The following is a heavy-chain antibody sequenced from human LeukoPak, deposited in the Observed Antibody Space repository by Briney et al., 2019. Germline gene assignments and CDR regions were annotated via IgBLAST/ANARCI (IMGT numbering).Heavy chain of an antibody. J-gene: IGHJ4*02. Sequence: SETLSLTCTVSGGSISSYYWSWIRQPAGKGLEWIGRISTSGSTNYKSSLKSRVTMSVDTSKNQFSLNLTSVTAADTAMYYYARAVDTTWRYFDYWGQGTLVTVSS. CDR2: ISTSGST. CDR3: ARAVDTTWRYFDY. CDR1: GGSISSYY. V-gene: IGHV4-4*07. D-gene: IGHD3-3*01.